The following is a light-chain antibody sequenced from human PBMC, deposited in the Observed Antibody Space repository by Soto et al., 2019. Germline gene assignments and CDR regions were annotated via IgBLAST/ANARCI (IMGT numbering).Light chain of an antibody. Sequence: DIQLPQSPYTLSAAVGDSLTINCRASQNIRNLLAWYQQKPGKDPKPLIYDASTLKTGVQSRFRGSGSGSEFNFTMTGLKPDDFATYFCKQYNTYSSVGAGTRRETK. CDR2: DAS. CDR1: QNIRNL. V-gene: IGKV1-5*01. CDR3: KQYNTYSS. J-gene: IGKJ5*01.